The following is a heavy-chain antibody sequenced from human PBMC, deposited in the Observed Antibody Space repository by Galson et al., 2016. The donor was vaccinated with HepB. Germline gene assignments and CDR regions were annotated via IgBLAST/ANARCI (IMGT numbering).Heavy chain of an antibody. CDR2: TNQDGSGK. Sequence: SLRLSCAASGFTFSAYWLAWIRQAPGKGPEWVANTNQDGSGKHYVDSAKGRFTVSSDNAKNSVFLHMNSLRAEDTAVYYCVSGYTSGIWGQGTTVTVSS. J-gene: IGHJ3*01. CDR1: GFTFSAYW. V-gene: IGHV3-7*01. CDR3: VSGYTSGI. D-gene: IGHD6-19*01.